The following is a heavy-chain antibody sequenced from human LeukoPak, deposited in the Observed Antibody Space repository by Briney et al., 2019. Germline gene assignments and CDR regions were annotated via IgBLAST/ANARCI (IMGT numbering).Heavy chain of an antibody. D-gene: IGHD3-10*01. CDR1: GGSISTYY. CDR3: ARYGSGTYRQFDY. V-gene: IGHV4-59*01. Sequence: SETLSLTCTVSGGSISTYYWGWIRQPPGKGLEWIGYIYYTGSTNYNPSLKSRVTISVDTSRNHFSLKLSSVTAADTAVYYCARYGSGTYRQFDYWGQGTLVTVSS. J-gene: IGHJ4*02. CDR2: IYYTGST.